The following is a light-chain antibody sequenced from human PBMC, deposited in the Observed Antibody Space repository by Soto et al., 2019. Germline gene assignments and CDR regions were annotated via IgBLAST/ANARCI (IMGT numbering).Light chain of an antibody. V-gene: IGLV2-14*01. Sequence: QSALTQPASVSGSAGQSITISCSGTMRDVGAYNLVSWYQQHPGTAPKLIIYEVRNRPSGISSRFSGSRSGNTASLTISGLQSEDGGDYYCSSYTARSPLVFGGGTKLTVL. CDR3: SSYTARSPLV. CDR1: MRDVGAYNL. CDR2: EVR. J-gene: IGLJ2*01.